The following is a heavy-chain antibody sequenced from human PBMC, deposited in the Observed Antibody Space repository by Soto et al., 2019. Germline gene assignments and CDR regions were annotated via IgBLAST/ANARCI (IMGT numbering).Heavy chain of an antibody. J-gene: IGHJ4*02. Sequence: QVQLVQSGAEVKKPGASVKVSCKASGYTFTGYYMHWVRQAPGQGLEWMGWINPNSGGTNYAQKFQGWVTMTRDTPTSTAYMELSRLRSDDTAVYYCASVSHYYGSGSYRFDYWGQGTLVTVSS. D-gene: IGHD3-10*01. CDR3: ASVSHYYGSGSYRFDY. CDR1: GYTFTGYY. CDR2: INPNSGGT. V-gene: IGHV1-2*04.